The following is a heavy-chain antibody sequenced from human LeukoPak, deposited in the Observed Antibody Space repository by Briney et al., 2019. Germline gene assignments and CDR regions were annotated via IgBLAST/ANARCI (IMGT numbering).Heavy chain of an antibody. CDR2: ISSSSSYI. D-gene: IGHD2-2*01. Sequence: GGSLRLSCAASGFTFSSYSMNWVRQAPGKGLEWVSSISSSSSYISSADSVKGRFTISRDNAKNSLYLQMNGLRAEDTAVYYCARGLYCNSISCYSGDYWGQGTLVTVSS. CDR3: ARGLYCNSISCYSGDY. J-gene: IGHJ4*02. CDR1: GFTFSSYS. V-gene: IGHV3-21*01.